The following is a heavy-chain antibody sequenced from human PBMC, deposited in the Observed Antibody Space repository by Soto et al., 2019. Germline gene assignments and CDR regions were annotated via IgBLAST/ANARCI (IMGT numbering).Heavy chain of an antibody. CDR1: GFTFSSYS. CDR2: ISSSSSYI. D-gene: IGHD1-20*01. J-gene: IGHJ6*02. Sequence: GGSLRLSCAASGFTFSSYSMNWVRQAPGKGLEWVSSISSSSSYIYYADSVKGRFTISRDNAKNSLYLQMNSLRAEDTAVYYCARVTGNYYYYGMDVWGQGTTVTVSS. CDR3: ARVTGNYYYYGMDV. V-gene: IGHV3-21*01.